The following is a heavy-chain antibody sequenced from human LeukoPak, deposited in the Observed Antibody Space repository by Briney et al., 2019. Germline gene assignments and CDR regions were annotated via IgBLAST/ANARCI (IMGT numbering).Heavy chain of an antibody. D-gene: IGHD3-22*01. CDR1: GGAISSDY. Sequence: SETLSLTCTVSGGAISSDYWSWIRQPPGKGLEWIGYIYYRGSTNYNPSLKSRVTISVDTSKNQFSLKLSSVTAADTAVYYCARLSGYSSGHYYSDYWGQGTLVTVSS. CDR3: ARLSGYSSGHYYSDY. V-gene: IGHV4-59*01. CDR2: IYYRGST. J-gene: IGHJ4*02.